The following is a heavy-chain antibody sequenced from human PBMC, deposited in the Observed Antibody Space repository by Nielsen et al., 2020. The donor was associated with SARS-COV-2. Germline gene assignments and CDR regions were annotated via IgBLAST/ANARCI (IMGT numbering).Heavy chain of an antibody. CDR3: ARERDWYGSGDY. J-gene: IGHJ4*02. V-gene: IGHV3-23*01. CDR2: ISGSSDTI. Sequence: GESLKISCAASGFIFNNYAMSWVRQAPGKGLEWLSAISGSSDTIYYADSVRGRFTISRDNSKSTLYLQMNSLRAEDTAVYYCARERDWYGSGDYWGQGTLVTVSS. CDR1: GFIFNNYA. D-gene: IGHD2-21*02.